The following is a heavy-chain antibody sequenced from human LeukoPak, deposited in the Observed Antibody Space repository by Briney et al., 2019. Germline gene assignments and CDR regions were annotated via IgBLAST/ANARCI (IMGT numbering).Heavy chain of an antibody. CDR3: ARRRLAGYFIPY. J-gene: IGHJ4*02. Sequence: SETLSLTCAVYGGSFSGYYWSWIRQPPGKGLEWIGEINHSGSTNYNPSLKSRVTISVDTSKNQFSLKLSSVTAADTAVYYCARRRLAGYFIPYWGQGTLVTVSS. CDR2: INHSGST. D-gene: IGHD5-18*01. CDR1: GGSFSGYY. V-gene: IGHV4-34*01.